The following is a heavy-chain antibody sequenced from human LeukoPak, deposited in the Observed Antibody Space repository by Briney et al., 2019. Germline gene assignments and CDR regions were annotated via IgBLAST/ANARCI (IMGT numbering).Heavy chain of an antibody. J-gene: IGHJ4*02. D-gene: IGHD5-24*01. V-gene: IGHV3-30*04. Sequence: GGSLRLSCAASGFTFSSYAMHWVRQAPGKGPEWVAVISYDGSNKYYADSVKGRFTISRDNSKNTLYLQMNSLRAEDTAVYYCATERWVGSCDYWGQGTLVTVSS. CDR3: ATERWVGSCDY. CDR2: ISYDGSNK. CDR1: GFTFSSYA.